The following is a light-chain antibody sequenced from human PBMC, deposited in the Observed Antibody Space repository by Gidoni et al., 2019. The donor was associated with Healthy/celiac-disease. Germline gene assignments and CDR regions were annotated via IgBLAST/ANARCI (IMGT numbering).Light chain of an antibody. V-gene: IGKV1-39*01. Sequence: DIQMTQSPSSLSASVGDRVTITFRASQIISSYLNWYQQKPGKAPKLLIYAAFSLQSGVPSRFSGSGSGTDFILTISSLQPEDFATYYCQQSYSTLTWTFGQGTKVEIK. CDR1: QIISSY. CDR3: QQSYSTLTWT. J-gene: IGKJ1*01. CDR2: AAF.